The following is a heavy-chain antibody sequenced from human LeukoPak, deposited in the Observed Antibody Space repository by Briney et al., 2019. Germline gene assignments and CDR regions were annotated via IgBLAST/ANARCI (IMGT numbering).Heavy chain of an antibody. CDR2: IYYSGST. D-gene: IGHD3-16*02. Sequence: SGTLSLTCTVSGVSISSYDLSWIRQPPGKGLEWIGDIYYSGSTNYNPSPMSRGTISLDTSNNQCSLTLSSVPAADPAEYYCGRRGRGYAWGSYRYSAYYFDYWGQGTLVTVSS. V-gene: IGHV4-59*08. CDR3: GRRGRGYAWGSYRYSAYYFDY. CDR1: GVSISSYD. J-gene: IGHJ4*02.